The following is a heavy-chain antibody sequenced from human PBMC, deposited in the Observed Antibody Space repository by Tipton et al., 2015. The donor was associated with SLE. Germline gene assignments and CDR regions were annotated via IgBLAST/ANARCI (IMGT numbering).Heavy chain of an antibody. V-gene: IGHV4-30-2*01. CDR2: IYHSGST. J-gene: IGHJ4*02. Sequence: LSLTCAVSGGSISSGGYSWSWIRQPPGKGLEWIGYIYHSGSTYYNPSLKSRVTISVDTSKNQFSLKLSSVTAADTAVYYCARGDCSSTSCLDYWGQGTLVTVSS. CDR1: GGSISSGGYS. CDR3: ARGDCSSTSCLDY. D-gene: IGHD2-2*01.